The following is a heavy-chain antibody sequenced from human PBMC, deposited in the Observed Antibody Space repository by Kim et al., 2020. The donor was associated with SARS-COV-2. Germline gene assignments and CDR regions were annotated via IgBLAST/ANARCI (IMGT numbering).Heavy chain of an antibody. CDR3: ARDLYVVVPSDGGMDV. V-gene: IGHV1-2*04. Sequence: ASVKVSCKASGYTFTGYYMHWVRQAPGQGLEWMGWINPNSGGTNYAQKFQGWVTMTRDTSISTAYMELSRLRSDDTAVYYCARDLYVVVPSDGGMDVWGQGTTVTVAS. J-gene: IGHJ6*02. CDR2: INPNSGGT. CDR1: GYTFTGYY. D-gene: IGHD2-2*01.